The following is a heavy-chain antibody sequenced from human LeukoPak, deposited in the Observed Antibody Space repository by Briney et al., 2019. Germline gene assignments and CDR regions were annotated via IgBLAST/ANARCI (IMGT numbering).Heavy chain of an antibody. CDR1: GGTFSSYA. CDR2: IIPIFGTA. D-gene: IGHD5-12*01. J-gene: IGHJ6*02. Sequence: SVKVSCKASGGTFSSYAISWVRQAPGQGLEWMGGIIPIFGTANYAQKFQGRVTITADESTSTAYMELGSLRSEDTAVYYCARGVATTVSYYYGMDVWGQGTTVTVSS. V-gene: IGHV1-69*13. CDR3: ARGVATTVSYYYGMDV.